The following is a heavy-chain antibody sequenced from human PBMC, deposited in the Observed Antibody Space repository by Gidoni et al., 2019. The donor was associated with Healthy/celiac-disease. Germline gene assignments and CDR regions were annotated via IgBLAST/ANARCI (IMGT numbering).Heavy chain of an antibody. CDR1: GFTFSNYP. D-gene: IGHD2-15*01. CDR3: AKEGLHCSGGSCYYTLGY. J-gene: IGHJ4*02. V-gene: IGHV3-23*01. Sequence: VQLLESGGGLVQPGGSLRLSCAAPGFTFSNYPLSWVRPAPGKGLEWVSAISGSGGSTYYADSVKGRFTIARDNSKNTRSLQMNSLRDEDTAVYYCAKEGLHCSGGSCYYTLGYWGQGTLVTVSS. CDR2: ISGSGGST.